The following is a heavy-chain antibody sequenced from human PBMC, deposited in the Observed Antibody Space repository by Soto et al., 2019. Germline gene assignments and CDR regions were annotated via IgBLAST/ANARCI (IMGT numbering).Heavy chain of an antibody. CDR2: INGDGRIT. CDR1: GFTFGSYW. CDR3: SRETLWFGESPKS. J-gene: IGHJ4*02. V-gene: IGHV3-74*01. Sequence: EVHLVESGGGSVQPGGSLRISCGASGFTFGSYWMDCVRQVPGKGLVWVSRINGDGRITTYADSVKGRFTISRDNAGSTLYLQMNSLRVDDTAVYYCSRETLWFGESPKSGGQGTLVTVSS. D-gene: IGHD3-10*01.